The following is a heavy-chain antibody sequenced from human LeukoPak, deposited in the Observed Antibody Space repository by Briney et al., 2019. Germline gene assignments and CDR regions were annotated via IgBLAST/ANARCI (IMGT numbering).Heavy chain of an antibody. D-gene: IGHD3-16*01. Sequence: ASVTVSFKAFGVTLIVYHMHWVRQAPGRRPEWMGWIDRISGASSPAQKFQGRVTITRDTSMSTFYMDMSGLTSNDRAIFYWAISDYMWGFAFWGGGTQVTVSS. CDR3: AISDYMWGFAF. CDR1: GVTLIVYH. J-gene: IGHJ4*02. CDR2: IDRISGAS. V-gene: IGHV1-2*02.